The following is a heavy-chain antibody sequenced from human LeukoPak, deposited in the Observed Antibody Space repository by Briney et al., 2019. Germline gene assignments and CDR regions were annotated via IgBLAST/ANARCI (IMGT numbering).Heavy chain of an antibody. J-gene: IGHJ6*03. CDR3: AGERNSYYMDV. Sequence: PGGSLRLSCPASGFAFGNYWMHWVRQARGGGLVWVSGIKVDGSTGFADSVKGRFSISRDNAQNTLYLQISSLSSEDTAVYYCAGERNSYYMDVRGKGTTVTVSS. V-gene: IGHV3-74*01. CDR2: IKVDGST. CDR1: GFAFGNYW.